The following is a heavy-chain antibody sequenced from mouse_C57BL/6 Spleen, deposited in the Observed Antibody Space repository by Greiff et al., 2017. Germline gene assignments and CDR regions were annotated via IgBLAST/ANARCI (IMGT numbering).Heavy chain of an antibody. D-gene: IGHD3-2*02. CDR1: GFNIKDYY. V-gene: IGHV14-2*01. J-gene: IGHJ4*01. CDR3: ARNSEGAMDY. Sequence: EVQLQQSGAELVKPGASVKLSCTASGFNIKDYYMHWVKQRTEQGLEWIGRIDPEDGETKYAAEFQGKATITADTSSNTAYLQLSSLTSEDTAVYDCARNSEGAMDYWGQGTSVTVSS. CDR2: IDPEDGET.